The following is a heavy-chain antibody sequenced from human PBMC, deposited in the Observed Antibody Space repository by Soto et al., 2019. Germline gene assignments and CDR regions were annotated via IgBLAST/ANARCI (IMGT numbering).Heavy chain of an antibody. V-gene: IGHV3-30*18. CDR1: GFTFSSYG. D-gene: IGHD2-15*01. CDR3: AKEGYCSGGSCEFFDY. J-gene: IGHJ4*02. CDR2: ISYDGSNK. Sequence: QVQLVESGGGVVQPGRSLRLSCAASGFTFSSYGMHWVRQAPGKGLEWVAVISYDGSNKYYADSVKGRFTISRDNSKNTLYLQMNSLRAEDTAVYYCAKEGYCSGGSCEFFDYCGQGTLVTVSS.